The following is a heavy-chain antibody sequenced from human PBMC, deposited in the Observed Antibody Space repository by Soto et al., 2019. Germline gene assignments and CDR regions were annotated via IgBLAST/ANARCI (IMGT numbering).Heavy chain of an antibody. Sequence: QVQLQESGPGLVKPSETLSLTCSVSGGSIYSYYCTWIRQAPGKGLEWIGYIYNTDPGSTNYNPSLKSRVTISRDMSENQCSLKLTSVTAADTAVYYCARGSHLDDLGQGALVTVSS. V-gene: IGHV4-59*01. J-gene: IGHJ4*02. CDR3: ARGSHLDD. CDR1: GGSIYSYY. CDR2: IYNTDPGST.